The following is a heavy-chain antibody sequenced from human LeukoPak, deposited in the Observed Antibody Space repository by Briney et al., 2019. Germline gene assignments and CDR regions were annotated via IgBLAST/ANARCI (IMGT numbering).Heavy chain of an antibody. CDR1: GFTFSAFA. D-gene: IGHD6-13*01. Sequence: GGSLRLSCAASGFTFSAFAMSWVRQAPGKGLEWVSTISGSDGNTYYADSVKGRFTISRDNSRNTLYLQMNSLRAEDTAVYYCAKVGPEYSTSWYIRTTDFDYWGQGTLVTVSS. V-gene: IGHV3-23*01. CDR2: ISGSDGNT. CDR3: AKVGPEYSTSWYIRTTDFDY. J-gene: IGHJ4*02.